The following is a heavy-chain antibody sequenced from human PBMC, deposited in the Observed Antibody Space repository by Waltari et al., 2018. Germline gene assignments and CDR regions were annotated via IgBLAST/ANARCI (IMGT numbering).Heavy chain of an antibody. V-gene: IGHV3-33*01. J-gene: IGHJ3*02. CDR2: IWVDGSKK. CDR1: GFTFSSYG. Sequence: QVQLVESGGGVVQPGRSLRLSCAASGFTFSSYGMHWVRQAPGKGLEWVAVIWVDGSKKYYADSVKGRFTISRDNSKNTLYLQMNSLRAEDTAVYYCAREGDAFDIWGQGTMVTVSS. CDR3: AREGDAFDI.